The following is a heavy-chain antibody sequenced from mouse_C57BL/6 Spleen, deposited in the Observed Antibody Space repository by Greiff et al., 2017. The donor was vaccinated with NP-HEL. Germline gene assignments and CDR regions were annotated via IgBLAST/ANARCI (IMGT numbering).Heavy chain of an antibody. Sequence: VQLQQSGPELVKPGASVKISCKASGYTFTDYYMNWVKQSHGKSLEWIGDINPNNGGTSYNQKFKGKATLTVDKSSSTAYMELRSLTSEDSAVYYCARRGNYYGLYWYFDVWGTGTTVTVSS. CDR3: ARRGNYYGLYWYFDV. V-gene: IGHV1-26*01. D-gene: IGHD1-1*01. CDR1: GYTFTDYY. J-gene: IGHJ1*03. CDR2: INPNNGGT.